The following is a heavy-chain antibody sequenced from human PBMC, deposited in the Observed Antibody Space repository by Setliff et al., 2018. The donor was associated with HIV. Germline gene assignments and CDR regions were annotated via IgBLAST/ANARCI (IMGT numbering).Heavy chain of an antibody. CDR3: TRLRGYSYGLASYYYYYMDV. CDR1: GFTFGDYA. D-gene: IGHD5-18*01. V-gene: IGHV3-49*04. J-gene: IGHJ6*03. CDR2: IRSKAYGGTT. Sequence: PGGSLRLSCTASGFTFGDYAMSWVRQAPGKGLEWVGFIRSKAYGGTTEYAASVKGRFTISRDDSKSIAYLQMNSLKTEDTAVYYCTRLRGYSYGLASYYYYYMDVWGKGTTVTVS.